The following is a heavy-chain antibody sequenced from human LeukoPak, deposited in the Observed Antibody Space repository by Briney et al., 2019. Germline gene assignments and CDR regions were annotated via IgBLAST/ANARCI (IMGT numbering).Heavy chain of an antibody. V-gene: IGHV3-23*01. Sequence: GGSLRLSCAASGFTFSSYAMSWVRQAPGKGLEWVSAISGSGGSTYYADSVKGRFTISRDNSKNTLYLQMNSLRAEDTAVYYCAKEITMVRGVKPNWFDPWGQGTLVTVSS. D-gene: IGHD3-10*01. CDR2: ISGSGGST. J-gene: IGHJ5*02. CDR3: AKEITMVRGVKPNWFDP. CDR1: GFTFSSYA.